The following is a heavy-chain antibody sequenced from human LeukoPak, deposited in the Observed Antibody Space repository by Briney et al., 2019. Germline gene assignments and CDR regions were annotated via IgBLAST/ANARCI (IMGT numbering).Heavy chain of an antibody. V-gene: IGHV6-1*01. CDR1: GDSVSKNSVA. J-gene: IGHJ4*02. Sequence: SQTLSLTCAISGDSVSKNSVAWKWIRQSPSRGIEWLGRTYYRSKWYNDYAVSVKSRITINPDTFKNKFSLHLKSVTPEDTAVYYCARDWGDGAGYDYWGQGTLVTVSS. CDR3: ARDWGDGAGYDY. CDR2: TYYRSKWYN. D-gene: IGHD3-16*01.